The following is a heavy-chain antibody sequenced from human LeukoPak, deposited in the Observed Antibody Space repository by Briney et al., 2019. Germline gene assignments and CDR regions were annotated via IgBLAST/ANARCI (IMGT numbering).Heavy chain of an antibody. CDR1: GFTFTGYY. CDR2: MYFNSGAT. D-gene: IGHD5-12*01. Sequence: GASVKVSCKASGFTFTGYYVQWLRQAPGQGLKWVGWMYFNSGATRYAPKFQGRVTMTRDTSISTAYMELSSLRPDDTAMYYCAREGSSGQDWYAFDVWGQETMVTVSS. J-gene: IGHJ3*01. CDR3: AREGSSGQDWYAFDV. V-gene: IGHV1-2*02.